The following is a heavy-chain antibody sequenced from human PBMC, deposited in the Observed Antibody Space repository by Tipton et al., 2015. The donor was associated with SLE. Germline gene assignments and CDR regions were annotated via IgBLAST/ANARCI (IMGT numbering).Heavy chain of an antibody. CDR1: GVSMITSSYS. D-gene: IGHD2-2*01. V-gene: IGHV4-39*07. CDR3: ARVPAVYYYYMDV. J-gene: IGHJ6*03. Sequence: TLSLTCTVSGVSMITSSYSWAWIRQPPGKGLEWIGTMYSSGNTYYDPSLKSRASISIDTSQNQVSLILTSVTAADTAVYYCARVPAVYYYYMDVWGKGTTVTVSS. CDR2: MYSSGNT.